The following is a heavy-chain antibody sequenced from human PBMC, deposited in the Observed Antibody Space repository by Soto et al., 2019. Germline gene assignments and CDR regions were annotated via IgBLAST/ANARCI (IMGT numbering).Heavy chain of an antibody. D-gene: IGHD4-17*01. Sequence: TGGSLRLSCAASGFTFRDYGMHWVRQAPGKGLEWVAMISFDGSKKYYTDSVEGRFTISRDNSKNTLFLQMNSLRGEDTAVYYCAKDAFRATVTAPFDYWGQGALVTVSS. V-gene: IGHV3-30*18. CDR3: AKDAFRATVTAPFDY. CDR1: GFTFRDYG. J-gene: IGHJ4*02. CDR2: ISFDGSKK.